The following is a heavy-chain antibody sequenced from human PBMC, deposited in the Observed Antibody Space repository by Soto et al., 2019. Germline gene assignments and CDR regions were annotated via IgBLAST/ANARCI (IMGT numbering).Heavy chain of an antibody. CDR3: ARYYYDILNGPPACDD. J-gene: IGHJ4*02. CDR1: GGTFSSYA. Sequence: QVQLVQSGAEVKKPGSSVKVSCKASGGTFSSYAISWVRQAPGQGLEWMGGIIPIFGTANYAQKFQGRVTITADESTSTAYMELSSLRSEDTAVYYCARYYYDILNGPPACDDWGQGALVTVSS. CDR2: IIPIFGTA. V-gene: IGHV1-69*01. D-gene: IGHD3-9*01.